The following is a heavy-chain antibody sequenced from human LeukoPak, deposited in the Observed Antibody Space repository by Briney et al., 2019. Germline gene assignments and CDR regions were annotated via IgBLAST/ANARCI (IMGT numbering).Heavy chain of an antibody. D-gene: IGHD5/OR15-5a*01. V-gene: IGHV4-59*01. CDR3: ARVESTITNDAFDI. CDR2: IYYSGST. Sequence: SETLSLTCTVSGGSISSYYWNWIRQPPGKGLEWIGYIYYSGSTNYNPSLKSRVTISVDTSKNQFSLKLSSVTAADTAVYYCARVESTITNDAFDIWGQGTMVTVSS. CDR1: GGSISSYY. J-gene: IGHJ3*02.